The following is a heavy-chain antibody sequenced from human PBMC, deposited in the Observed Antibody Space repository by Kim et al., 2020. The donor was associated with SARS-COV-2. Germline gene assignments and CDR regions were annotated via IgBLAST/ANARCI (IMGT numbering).Heavy chain of an antibody. D-gene: IGHD3-22*01. CDR3: ARGWGPTYYYDSSGYYHDPSTSDY. CDR2: ISSSGSTI. J-gene: IGHJ4*02. CDR1: GFTFSDYY. V-gene: IGHV3-11*01. Sequence: GGSLRLSCAASGFTFSDYYMSWIRQAPGKGLEWVSYISSSGSTIYYADSVKGRFTISRDNAKNSLYLQMNSLRAEDTAVYYCARGWGPTYYYDSSGYYHDPSTSDYWGQGTLVTVSS.